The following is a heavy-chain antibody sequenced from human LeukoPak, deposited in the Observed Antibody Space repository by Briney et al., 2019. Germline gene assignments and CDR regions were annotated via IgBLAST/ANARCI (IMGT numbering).Heavy chain of an antibody. D-gene: IGHD6-19*01. CDR1: GGTFSSYA. J-gene: IGHJ4*01. Sequence: ASVKVSCKASGGTFSSYAISWVRQAPGQGLEWMGVIIPIFGTANYAQKFQGRVTITADESTSTAYMELSSLRSEDTAVYYCARAGAIAVAGTLDYWGHGTLVTVSS. CDR3: ARAGAIAVAGTLDY. V-gene: IGHV1-69*13. CDR2: IIPIFGTA.